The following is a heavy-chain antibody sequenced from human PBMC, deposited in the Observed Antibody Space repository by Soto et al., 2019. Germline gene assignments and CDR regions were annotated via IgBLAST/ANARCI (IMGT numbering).Heavy chain of an antibody. Sequence: QVQLVQSGAQVKKPGASVKLSCKASGYTFTSYYLHWVRQAPGQRLELMGTINPIGGSTNYAQKFPGRVTMTRDTSTSTVYLSLNSLRSEGTAVYFCARGDYYGSGHCFDYWGQGPLATVSS. V-gene: IGHV1-46*01. CDR2: INPIGGST. CDR1: GYTFTSYY. CDR3: ARGDYYGSGHCFDY. J-gene: IGHJ4*02. D-gene: IGHD3-10*01.